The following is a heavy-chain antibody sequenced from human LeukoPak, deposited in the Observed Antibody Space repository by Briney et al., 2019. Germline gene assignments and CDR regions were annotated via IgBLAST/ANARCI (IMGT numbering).Heavy chain of an antibody. V-gene: IGHV4-39*01. CDR3: ARHKWELRTDWFDP. J-gene: IGHJ5*02. D-gene: IGHD1-26*01. CDR2: IYYSGST. CDR1: GGSISSSSYY. Sequence: PSETLSLTCTVSGGSISSSSYYWGWIRQPPGKGLEWIGSIYYSGSTYYNPSLKSRVTISVDTSKNQFSLKLSTVTAADTAVYYCARHKWELRTDWFDPWGQGTLVTVSS.